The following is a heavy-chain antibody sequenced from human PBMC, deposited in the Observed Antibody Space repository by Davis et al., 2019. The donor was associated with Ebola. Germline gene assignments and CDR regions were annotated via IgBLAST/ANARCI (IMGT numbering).Heavy chain of an antibody. CDR2: IHSGGYT. CDR1: GFTVSYNY. V-gene: IGHV3-53*01. J-gene: IGHJ4*02. CDR3: ARKSTSSPFDY. Sequence: GGSLRLSCVVSGFTVSYNYMGWVRQAPGKGLQWVSIIHSGGYTHSTDSVKARFTISRDNSKNTLYLQMNSLRAEDTAVYYCARKSTSSPFDYWGQGTLVTVSS. D-gene: IGHD1-1*01.